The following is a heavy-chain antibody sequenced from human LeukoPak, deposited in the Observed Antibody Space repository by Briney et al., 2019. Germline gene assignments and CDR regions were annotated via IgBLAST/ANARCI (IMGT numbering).Heavy chain of an antibody. V-gene: IGHV5-51*01. CDR2: IYPGDSDT. CDR3: ARHRGVATTYNWFDP. Sequence: GESLKISCKDSGYSFTSYWIGWVRQMPGKGLEWMGIIYPGDSDTRYSPSFQGQVTISADKSISTAYLQWSSLKASDTAMYYCARHRGVATTYNWFDPWGQGTLVTVSS. CDR1: GYSFTSYW. D-gene: IGHD5-12*01. J-gene: IGHJ5*02.